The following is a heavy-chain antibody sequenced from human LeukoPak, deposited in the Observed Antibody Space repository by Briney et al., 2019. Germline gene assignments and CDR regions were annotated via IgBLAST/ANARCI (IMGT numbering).Heavy chain of an antibody. CDR3: ARDVGSTSSYYYYYGMDV. CDR2: ISYDGSNK. D-gene: IGHD2-2*01. CDR1: GFTFSSYA. V-gene: IGHV3-30-3*01. Sequence: PGGSLRLSCAASGFTFSSYAMHWVRQAPGEGLEWVAVISYDGSNKYYADSVKGRFTISRDNSKNTLYLQMNSLRAEDTAVYYCARDVGSTSSYYYYYGMDVWGQGTTVTVSS. J-gene: IGHJ6*02.